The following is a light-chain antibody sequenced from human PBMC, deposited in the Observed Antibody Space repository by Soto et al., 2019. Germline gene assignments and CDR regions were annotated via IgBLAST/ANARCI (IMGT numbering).Light chain of an antibody. V-gene: IGKV1-5*01. CDR2: DAS. Sequence: DIKMNQSPSTLSASVGDRVTITCRASQTTSSWLAWYQQKPGKAPKLLIYDASSLESGVPSRFSGSGFGTEFTLTIRSLQPDDFATYYCQQYNSYPITFGQGTRLDI. CDR1: QTTSSW. J-gene: IGKJ5*01. CDR3: QQYNSYPIT.